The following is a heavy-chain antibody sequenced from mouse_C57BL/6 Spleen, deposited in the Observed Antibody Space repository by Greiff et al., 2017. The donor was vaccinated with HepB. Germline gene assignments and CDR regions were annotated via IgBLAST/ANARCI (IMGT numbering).Heavy chain of an antibody. V-gene: IGHV5-16*01. CDR2: INYDGSST. D-gene: IGHD1-1*01. Sequence: EVQRVESEGGLVQPGSSMKLSCTASGFTFSDYYMAWVRQVPEKGLEWVANINYDGSSTYYLDSLKSRFIISRDNAKNILYLQMSSLKSEDTATYYCARGTTVVDDWGQGTSVTVSS. J-gene: IGHJ4*01. CDR3: ARGTTVVDD. CDR1: GFTFSDYY.